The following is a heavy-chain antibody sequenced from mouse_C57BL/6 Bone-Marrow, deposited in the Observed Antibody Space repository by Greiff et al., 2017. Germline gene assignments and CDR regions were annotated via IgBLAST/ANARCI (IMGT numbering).Heavy chain of an antibody. V-gene: IGHV1-82*01. D-gene: IGHD1-1*01. CDR1: GYSFSSSW. J-gene: IGHJ3*01. Sequence: VKLQESGPELVKPGASVKISCKASGYSFSSSWMNWVKQRPGKGLEWIGRIYPGDGDTNYNGKFKGKATLTADKSSSTTYMQLSSLTSEDSAVYFCARDYGSSYNYFAYWGQGTLVTVSA. CDR3: ARDYGSSYNYFAY. CDR2: IYPGDGDT.